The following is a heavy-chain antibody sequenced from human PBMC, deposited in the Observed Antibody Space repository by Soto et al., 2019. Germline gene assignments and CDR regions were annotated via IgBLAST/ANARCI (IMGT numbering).Heavy chain of an antibody. J-gene: IGHJ5*02. CDR3: AREGSYSSWFDP. D-gene: IGHD2-15*01. V-gene: IGHV4-34*01. Sequence: SANLFLSCAFYGRSFSGYYWSWIRQPPGKGLEWIGEINHSGSTNYNPSLKSRVTISVDTSKNQFSLKLRSVTAADTAVYYCAREGSYSSWFDPWGQGTLVNVP. CDR1: GRSFSGYY. CDR2: INHSGST.